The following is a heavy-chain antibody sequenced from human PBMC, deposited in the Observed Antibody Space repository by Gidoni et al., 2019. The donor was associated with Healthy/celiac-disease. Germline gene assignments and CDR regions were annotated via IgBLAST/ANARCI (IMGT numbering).Heavy chain of an antibody. J-gene: IGHJ4*02. V-gene: IGHV4-59*08. D-gene: IGHD1-26*01. Sequence: QVQLPESGPGLVKPSETLSLTCTVSGGSISSYYWSWIRQPPGKGLEWIGYIYYSGSTNYNPPLKSRVTISVDTSKNQFSLKLSSVTAADTAVYYCARHTSGSYTPFDYWGQGTLVTVSS. CDR1: GGSISSYY. CDR3: ARHTSGSYTPFDY. CDR2: IYYSGST.